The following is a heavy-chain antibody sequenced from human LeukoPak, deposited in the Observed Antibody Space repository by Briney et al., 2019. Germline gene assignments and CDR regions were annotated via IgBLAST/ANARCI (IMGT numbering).Heavy chain of an antibody. V-gene: IGHV3-15*01. D-gene: IGHD5-12*01. Sequence: GGSLRLSCAASGFTFSNAWMSWVRQAPGKGLEWVGRIKSKTDGGTTDYAPPVKGRFTISRDDSKNTLYLQMNSLKTEDTAVYYCTTDRMPDIVATDFDYWGQGTLVTVSS. CDR2: IKSKTDGGTT. CDR1: GFTFSNAW. J-gene: IGHJ4*02. CDR3: TTDRMPDIVATDFDY.